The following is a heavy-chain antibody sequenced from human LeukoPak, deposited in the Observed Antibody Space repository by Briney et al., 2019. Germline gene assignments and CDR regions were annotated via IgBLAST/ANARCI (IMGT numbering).Heavy chain of an antibody. V-gene: IGHV3-23*01. Sequence: PGGSLRLSCAASESTFITYAMNWVRQAPGKGLEWVATISGSGRSTYYADSVKGRFTISRDNSKHTLFLQMASLRAEDTAVYYCVKASSSSWSSFDYWGQGTLVTVPS. D-gene: IGHD6-13*01. CDR2: ISGSGRST. CDR3: VKASSSSWSSFDY. CDR1: ESTFITYA. J-gene: IGHJ4*02.